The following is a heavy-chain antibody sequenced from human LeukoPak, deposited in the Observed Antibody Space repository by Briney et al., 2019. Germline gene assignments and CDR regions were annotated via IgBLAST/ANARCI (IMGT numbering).Heavy chain of an antibody. V-gene: IGHV4-31*03. CDR2: IYYSGST. CDR3: ATIGSGSYYTDYYFDY. Sequence: PSETLSLTCTVSGGSISSGGYYWSWIRQHPGKGLEWIGYIYYSGSTYYNPSLKSRVTISVDTSKNQFSLKLSSVTAADTAVYYCATIGSGSYYTDYYFDYWGQGTLVTVS. D-gene: IGHD3-10*01. J-gene: IGHJ4*02. CDR1: GGSISSGGYY.